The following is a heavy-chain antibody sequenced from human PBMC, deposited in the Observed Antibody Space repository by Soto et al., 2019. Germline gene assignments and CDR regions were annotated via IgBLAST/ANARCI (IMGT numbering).Heavy chain of an antibody. J-gene: IGHJ4*02. CDR3: TRANWYSEY. CDR2: IYYYGNT. CDR1: GCSFSNHY. Sequence: QVQLQESGPGLVKPSETLSLTCTVSGCSFSNHYWSWIRQPPGKGLEWIGNIYYYGNTNYNPPLKSRVTMSVETSKNQISLKLSSVTAADTAVYYCTRANWYSEYWGQGTLVTVSS. D-gene: IGHD7-27*01. V-gene: IGHV4-59*11.